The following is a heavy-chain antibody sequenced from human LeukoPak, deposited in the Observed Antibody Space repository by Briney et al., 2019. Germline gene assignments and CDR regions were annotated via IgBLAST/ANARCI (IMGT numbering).Heavy chain of an antibody. D-gene: IGHD1-7*01. CDR3: ARDYWWNYDY. CDR1: GFTFITYA. CDR2: ISKDGGDK. J-gene: IGHJ4*02. V-gene: IGHV3-30-3*01. Sequence: GGSLRLSCTASGFTFITYAMNWVRQVPGKGLEWVAVISKDGGDKYYPGSVRGRFTISRDNSKNTIYLQMDSLRAEDTAIYYCARDYWWNYDYWGQGTLVTVSS.